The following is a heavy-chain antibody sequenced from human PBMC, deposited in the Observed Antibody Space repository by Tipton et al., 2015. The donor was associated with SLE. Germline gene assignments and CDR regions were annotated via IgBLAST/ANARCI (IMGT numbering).Heavy chain of an antibody. J-gene: IGHJ3*02. CDR1: GGSFSGYY. CDR2: INHSGST. CDR3: ARRSIVGARGAFDI. V-gene: IGHV4-34*01. Sequence: AGLVKPSETLSLTCAVYGGSFSGYYWSWIRQPPGKGLEWIGEINHSGSTNYNPSLKSRVTISVDTSRNQFSLKLSSVTAADTAVYYCARRSIVGARGAFDIWGQGTMVTVSS. D-gene: IGHD1-26*01.